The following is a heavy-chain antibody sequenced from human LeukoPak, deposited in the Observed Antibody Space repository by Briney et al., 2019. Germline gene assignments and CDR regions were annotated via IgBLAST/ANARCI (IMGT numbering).Heavy chain of an antibody. J-gene: IGHJ4*02. CDR1: GGSISSSSNY. CDR3: ARENGFGGNFDC. Sequence: PSETLSLTCTVSGGSISSSSNYWGWVRQPPGKGLEWIANIYYSGSTYYNPSLKSRVTISLDTSKNQFSLKLTSVTAADTAVYYCARENGFGGNFDCWGQGTLVTVSS. CDR2: IYYSGST. D-gene: IGHD3-10*01. V-gene: IGHV4-39*07.